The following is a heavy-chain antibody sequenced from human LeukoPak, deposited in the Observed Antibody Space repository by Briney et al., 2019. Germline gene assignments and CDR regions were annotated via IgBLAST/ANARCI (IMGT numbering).Heavy chain of an antibody. CDR1: GFTFSTSW. J-gene: IGHJ4*02. CDR3: VSSRGY. V-gene: IGHV3-7*01. CDR2: IKKDGSAT. Sequence: GRSLRLSFAASGFTFSTSWMSCVRQSPGKGPDWVADIKKDGSATYYVYSVKGRFTISRDNAKNSLYLQMNSLRAEDTAVYYCVSSRGYWGQGTLVTVSS.